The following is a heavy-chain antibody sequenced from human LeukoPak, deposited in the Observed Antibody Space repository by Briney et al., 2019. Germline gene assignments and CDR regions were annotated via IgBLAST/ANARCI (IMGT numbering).Heavy chain of an antibody. CDR3: ARVFGQQPPNY. V-gene: IGHV3-9*01. Sequence: SLRLSCAASGFTFDDYAMHWVRQAPGKGLEWVSSISWNSDSIGYADSVKGRFTISRDNAKNSLYLQMNSLRAEDTALYYCARVFGQQPPNYWGQGTPVTVSS. CDR2: ISWNSDSI. D-gene: IGHD6-13*01. CDR1: GFTFDDYA. J-gene: IGHJ4*02.